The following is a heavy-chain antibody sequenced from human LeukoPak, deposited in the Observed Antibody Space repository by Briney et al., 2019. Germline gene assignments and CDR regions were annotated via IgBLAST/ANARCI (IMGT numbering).Heavy chain of an antibody. Sequence: SETLSLTYTVSGGSISSYYWSWIRQPPGKGLEWIGYIYYSGSTNYNPSLKSRVTVSVDTSKNQFSLKLSSVTAADTAVYYCARRRVVPAANYYYYYGMDVWGQGTTVTVSS. CDR1: GGSISSYY. V-gene: IGHV4-59*01. CDR3: ARRRVVPAANYYYYYGMDV. J-gene: IGHJ6*02. D-gene: IGHD2-2*01. CDR2: IYYSGST.